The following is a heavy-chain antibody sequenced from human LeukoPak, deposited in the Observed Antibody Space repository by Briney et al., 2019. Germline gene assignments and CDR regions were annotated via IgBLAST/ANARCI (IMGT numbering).Heavy chain of an antibody. Sequence: TGRSLRLSCAASGFTFSTYAMHWVRQAPGKGLEWVAVTWYDESQKYYADSVKGRFTISRDNSKNTLYLQMNSLRAEDTAVYYCARPSDRYYAQGGYFDYWGQGSLVTVSS. CDR2: TWYDESQK. CDR1: GFTFSTYA. V-gene: IGHV3-33*01. D-gene: IGHD3-22*01. J-gene: IGHJ4*02. CDR3: ARPSDRYYAQGGYFDY.